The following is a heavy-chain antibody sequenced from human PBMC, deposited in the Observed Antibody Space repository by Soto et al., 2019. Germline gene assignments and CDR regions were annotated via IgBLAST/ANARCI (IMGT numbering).Heavy chain of an antibody. CDR3: AKDLREMATIRPDY. J-gene: IGHJ4*02. CDR1: GFTFSSFG. Sequence: QVQLVESGGGVVQPGGSLRLSCAASGFTFSSFGIHWVRQAPGKGLEWVAVISYDGIDKNYGDSVKGLFTISRENSKNMVYLQMNSLRAEDTAVYYCAKDLREMATIRPDYWGQGILVTVSS. V-gene: IGHV3-30*18. CDR2: ISYDGIDK. D-gene: IGHD5-12*01.